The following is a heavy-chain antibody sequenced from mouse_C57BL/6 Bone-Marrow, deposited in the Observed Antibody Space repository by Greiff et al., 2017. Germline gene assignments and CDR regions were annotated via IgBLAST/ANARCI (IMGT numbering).Heavy chain of an antibody. J-gene: IGHJ2*01. CDR2: IDPEDGDT. V-gene: IGHV14-2*01. D-gene: IGHD3-2*02. CDR1: GFNIKDYY. CDR3: ARAAQAPVPRVSFDY. Sequence: EVQLQQSGAELVKPGASVKLSCTASGFNIKDYYMNWVKQRTEQGLEWIGRIDPEDGDTKYAPKFQGKATITADTSSNTAYLQLSSLTSEDTAVYYCARAAQAPVPRVSFDYWGQGPTLTVSS.